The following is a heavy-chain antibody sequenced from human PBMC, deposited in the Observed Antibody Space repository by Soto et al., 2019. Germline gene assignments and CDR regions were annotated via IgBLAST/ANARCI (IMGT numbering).Heavy chain of an antibody. V-gene: IGHV4-34*01. Sequence: SETLSLTCAVYGGSFSGYYWSWIRQPPGKGLEWIGEINHSGSTNYNPSLKSRVTISVDTSKNQFSLKLSSVTAADTAVYYCARGTSYYGSGSYYSSGKPTYPPKGWYIDYWGQGTLVTVSS. J-gene: IGHJ4*02. D-gene: IGHD3-10*01. CDR1: GGSFSGYY. CDR3: ARGTSYYGSGSYYSSGKPTYPPKGWYIDY. CDR2: INHSGST.